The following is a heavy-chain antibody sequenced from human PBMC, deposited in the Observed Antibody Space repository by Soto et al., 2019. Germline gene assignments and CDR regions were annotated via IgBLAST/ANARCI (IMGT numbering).Heavy chain of an antibody. Sequence: PGVSLRLSCTASGFTFSKSWMSWVRQAPGKGLDWVGRIKSMTDGGTTDHAAPVKGRFAISRDDLKNTLYLQMNTLKTEDTAVYYCTTVLPCGHSYYGIAVWGKVTTVTGS. CDR1: GFTFSKSW. V-gene: IGHV3-15*01. J-gene: IGHJ6*04. CDR3: TTVLPCGHSYYGIAV. D-gene: IGHD3-16*01. CDR2: IKSMTDGGTT.